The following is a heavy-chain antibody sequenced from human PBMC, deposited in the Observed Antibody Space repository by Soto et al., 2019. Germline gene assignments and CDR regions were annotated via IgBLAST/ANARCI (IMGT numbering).Heavy chain of an antibody. CDR1: GFIFSNYG. CDR2: IWNDGSKA. V-gene: IGHV3-33*01. D-gene: IGHD2-8*02. J-gene: IGHJ4*02. Sequence: QVQVAESGGGVVQPGRSLRLSCAASGFIFSNYGMHWVRQAPGKGLEWVAVIWNDGSKAYYVDSVKGRFTISRDNLKNTVSLQMNGLRADDTAVYYCARTSFYDKTGAFDYWGQGTLVTVSS. CDR3: ARTSFYDKTGAFDY.